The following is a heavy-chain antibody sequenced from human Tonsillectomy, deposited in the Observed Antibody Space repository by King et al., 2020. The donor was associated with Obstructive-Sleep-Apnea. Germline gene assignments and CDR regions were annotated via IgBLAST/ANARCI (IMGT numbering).Heavy chain of an antibody. V-gene: IGHV3-9*01. CDR2: ISWKSGSI. D-gene: IGHD2-15*01. CDR1: GFTFDDYG. J-gene: IGHJ4*02. Sequence: VQLVESGGGLVQPGRSLRLSCADSGFTFDDYGMHWVWQAPGKGLEWVSGISWKSGSIGYAVSVQGRFTISRDNAKNSLYLQMNSLRAEDTALYYCAKDAGVVVTISVDYWGQGTLVTVSS. CDR3: AKDAGVVVTISVDY.